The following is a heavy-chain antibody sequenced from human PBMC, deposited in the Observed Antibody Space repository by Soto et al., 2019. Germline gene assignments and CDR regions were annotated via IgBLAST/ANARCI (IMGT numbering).Heavy chain of an antibody. J-gene: IGHJ6*02. Sequence: SLKISCKGSGYSFTSYWIGWVRQMPGKGLEWMGIIYPGDSDTRYSPSFQGQVTISADKSISTAYLQWSSLKASDTAMYYCARQGDSSGWYSKDYYYGMDVWGQGNTVTVSS. V-gene: IGHV5-51*01. CDR1: GYSFTSYW. CDR3: ARQGDSSGWYSKDYYYGMDV. D-gene: IGHD6-19*01. CDR2: IYPGDSDT.